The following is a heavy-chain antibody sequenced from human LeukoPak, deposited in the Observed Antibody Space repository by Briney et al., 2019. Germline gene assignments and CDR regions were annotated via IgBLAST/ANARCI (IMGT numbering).Heavy chain of an antibody. Sequence: SETLSLTCTVSGYPISSGYYWGWIRQPPGKGLEWIGSIYHSGSTYYNPSLKSRVTISVDTSKNQFSLKLSSVTAADTAVYYCARDSMGAFDYWGQGTLVTVSS. CDR1: GYPISSGYY. CDR3: ARDSMGAFDY. J-gene: IGHJ4*02. V-gene: IGHV4-38-2*02. D-gene: IGHD1-26*01. CDR2: IYHSGST.